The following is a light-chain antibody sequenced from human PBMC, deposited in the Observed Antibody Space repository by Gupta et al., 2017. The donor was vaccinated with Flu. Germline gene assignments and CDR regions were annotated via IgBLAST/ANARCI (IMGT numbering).Light chain of an antibody. V-gene: IGKV1-39*01. Sequence: DIQMTQSPSSLSASVGDRVTVTCRTSHFISNSLNWYQQKTGEAPKLLIYNTFNLQNGVSSRFSGRGSGTDFTLTISSLQPEDFATYDCQQSYTIPRTFGQGTRVEIK. CDR2: NTF. CDR3: QQSYTIPRT. CDR1: HFISNS. J-gene: IGKJ1*01.